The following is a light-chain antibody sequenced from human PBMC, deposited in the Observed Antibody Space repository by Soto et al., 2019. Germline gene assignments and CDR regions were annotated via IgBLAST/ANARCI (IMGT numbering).Light chain of an antibody. Sequence: DIQMTQSPSSLSASVGDRVTITCRASQGIANYLAWYQQKPGKVPKLLIYAASTLGPGVPSRFSGSGFGTDFTLSISSLQPEDSATYYCQKYNGAPFTFGPGTKVDIK. V-gene: IGKV1-27*01. CDR1: QGIANY. J-gene: IGKJ3*01. CDR2: AAS. CDR3: QKYNGAPFT.